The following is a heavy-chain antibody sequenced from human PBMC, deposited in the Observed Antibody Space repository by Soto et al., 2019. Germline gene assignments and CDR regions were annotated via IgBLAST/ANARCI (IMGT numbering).Heavy chain of an antibody. CDR3: AKVQGYYDLWSGYFPFDY. D-gene: IGHD3-3*01. Sequence: GGSLRLSCAASGFTFSSYAMSWVRQAPGKGLEWVSAIRGSGGSTYYADSVKGRFTISRDNSKNTLYLQMNSLRAEDTAVYYCAKVQGYYDLWSGYFPFDYWGQGTLVTVSS. CDR1: GFTFSSYA. CDR2: IRGSGGST. J-gene: IGHJ4*02. V-gene: IGHV3-23*01.